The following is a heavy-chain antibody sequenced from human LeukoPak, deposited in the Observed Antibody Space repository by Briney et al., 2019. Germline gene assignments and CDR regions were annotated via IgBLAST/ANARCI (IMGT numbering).Heavy chain of an antibody. CDR1: GXTFSSYT. CDR3: AREYGSLPTFDY. J-gene: IGHJ4*02. Sequence: PGGSLRLSCAASGXTFSSYTIDWVRQAPGKGLEWVSSISSSSSYVYFADSVKGRFTISRDNAKNSLYLQMNSLRAEDTAVYYCAREYGSLPTFDYWGLGTLVTVSS. V-gene: IGHV3-21*01. CDR2: ISSSSSYV. D-gene: IGHD6-19*01.